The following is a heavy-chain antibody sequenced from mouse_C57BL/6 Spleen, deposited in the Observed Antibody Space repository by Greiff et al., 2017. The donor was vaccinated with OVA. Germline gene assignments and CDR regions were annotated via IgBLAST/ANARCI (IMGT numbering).Heavy chain of an antibody. Sequence: VQVVESGPELVKPGASVKISCKASGYSFTSYYIHWVKQRPGQGLEWIGWIYPGSGNTKYNEKFKGKATLTADTSSSTAYIQLSSLTSEDSAVYYCARIGSWYFDVWGTGTTVTVSS. CDR1: GYSFTSYY. V-gene: IGHV1-66*01. D-gene: IGHD1-1*01. CDR3: ARIGSWYFDV. CDR2: IYPGSGNT. J-gene: IGHJ1*03.